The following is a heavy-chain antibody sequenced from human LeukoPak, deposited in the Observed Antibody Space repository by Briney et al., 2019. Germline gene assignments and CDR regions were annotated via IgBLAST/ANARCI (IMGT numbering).Heavy chain of an antibody. CDR3: ARVAYDILTGYRYDY. CDR2: ISSRGSTI. CDR1: GFTFSDYY. V-gene: IGHV3-11*04. D-gene: IGHD3-9*01. J-gene: IGHJ4*02. Sequence: GGSLRLSCAASGFTFSDYYMSWIRQAPGKGLEWVSYISSRGSTIYYADSVKGRFTISRDNAKNSLYLQMNSLRAEDTAVYYCARVAYDILTGYRYDYWGQGTLVTVYS.